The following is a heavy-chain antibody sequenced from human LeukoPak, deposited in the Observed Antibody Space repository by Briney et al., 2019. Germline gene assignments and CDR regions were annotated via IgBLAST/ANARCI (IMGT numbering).Heavy chain of an antibody. D-gene: IGHD1-1*01. J-gene: IGHJ4*02. Sequence: PGGSLRLSCAAYGXTXXXXAXXXXXXAXGXGLXXAXXISFDGGNKYYAGSVKGRFTISRDNSENTLYLQMNSLRAEDTALYYCARDLATKDNWTPSVGYWGQGTLVTVSS. CDR1: GXTXXXXA. CDR3: ARDLATKDNWTPSVGY. CDR2: ISFDGGNK. V-gene: IGHV3-30-3*01.